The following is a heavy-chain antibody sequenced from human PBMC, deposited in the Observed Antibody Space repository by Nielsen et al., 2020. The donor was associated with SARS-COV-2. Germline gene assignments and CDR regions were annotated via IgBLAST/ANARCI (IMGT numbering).Heavy chain of an antibody. V-gene: IGHV1-18*01. Sequence: WVRQAPGQGLEWMGWISAYNGNTNYAQKLQGRVTMTTDTSTSTAYMELRSLRSDDTAVYYCAREVAKAYCGGDCSRTEYFQHWGQGTLVTVSS. D-gene: IGHD2-21*02. J-gene: IGHJ1*01. CDR3: AREVAKAYCGGDCSRTEYFQH. CDR2: ISAYNGNT.